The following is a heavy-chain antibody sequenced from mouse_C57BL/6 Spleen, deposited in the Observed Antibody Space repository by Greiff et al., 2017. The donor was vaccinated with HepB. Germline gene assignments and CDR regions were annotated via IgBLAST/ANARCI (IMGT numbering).Heavy chain of an antibody. D-gene: IGHD1-1*01. V-gene: IGHV1-15*01. CDR1: GYTFTDYE. CDR2: IDPETGGT. Sequence: VQLQQSGAELVRPGASVTLSCKASGYTFTDYEMHWVKQTPVHGLEWIGAIDPETGGTAYNQKFKGKAILTADKSSSTAYMALRSLTSEESAVYYGTRCAPFYYGSSHWYFDVWGTGTTVTVSS. J-gene: IGHJ1*03. CDR3: TRCAPFYYGSSHWYFDV.